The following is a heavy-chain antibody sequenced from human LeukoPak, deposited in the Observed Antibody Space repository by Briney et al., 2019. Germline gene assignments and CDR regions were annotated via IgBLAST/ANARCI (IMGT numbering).Heavy chain of an antibody. CDR2: IYGDGTTT. J-gene: IGHJ4*02. CDR3: VRGETGTTPLDY. D-gene: IGHD1-1*01. Sequence: PGGSLRLSCAASGFTFSNYWMHWVRQAPGKGLGWVSLIYGDGTTTTYADSVKGRFTISRDNGKNTLYLQMNSLTVEDTAVYYCVRGETGTTPLDYWGQGTLVSVSS. V-gene: IGHV3-74*01. CDR1: GFTFSNYW.